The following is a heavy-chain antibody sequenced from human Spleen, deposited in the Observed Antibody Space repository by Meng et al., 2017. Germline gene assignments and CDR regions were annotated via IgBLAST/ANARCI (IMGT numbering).Heavy chain of an antibody. CDR2: ISSSSSYI. V-gene: IGHV3-21*05. Sequence: GGSLRLSCAASGFTFSSYEMNWVRQAPGKGLEWVSYISSSSSYIYYADSVKGRFTISRDNAKNSLYLQMNSLRAEDTAVYYCAREVTYTYYYYYGMDVWGQGTTVTVSS. J-gene: IGHJ6*02. CDR3: AREVTYTYYYYYGMDV. CDR1: GFTFSSYE. D-gene: IGHD2-21*02.